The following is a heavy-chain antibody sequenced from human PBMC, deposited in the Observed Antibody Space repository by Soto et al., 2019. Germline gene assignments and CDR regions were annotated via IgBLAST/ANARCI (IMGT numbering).Heavy chain of an antibody. CDR2: IYTDGST. D-gene: IGHD6-13*01. Sequence: QVQLQESGPGLVKPSETLSLTCIVSGASVTTFSWNWIRQSAGKGLEWIGRIYTDGSTSYIPSLNRRITLSLDTSKKQHSLNLKFVTAADTAVYFCARDQAGAADVWGQGTMVTVA. J-gene: IGHJ3*01. CDR3: ARDQAGAADV. CDR1: GASVTTFS. V-gene: IGHV4-4*07.